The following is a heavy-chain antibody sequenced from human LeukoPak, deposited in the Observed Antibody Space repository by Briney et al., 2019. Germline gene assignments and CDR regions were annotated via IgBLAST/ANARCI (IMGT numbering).Heavy chain of an antibody. D-gene: IGHD6-6*01. CDR1: GFTFSSYA. CDR2: ISGSGGST. V-gene: IGHV3-23*01. CDR3: ARIRDFRLYYFDY. J-gene: IGHJ4*02. Sequence: PGGSLRLSCAASGFTFSSYAMSWVRQAPGKGLEWVSAISGSGGSTYYADSVKGRFTISRDNSKNTLYLQMNSLRAEDTAVYYCARIRDFRLYYFDYWGQGTLVTVSS.